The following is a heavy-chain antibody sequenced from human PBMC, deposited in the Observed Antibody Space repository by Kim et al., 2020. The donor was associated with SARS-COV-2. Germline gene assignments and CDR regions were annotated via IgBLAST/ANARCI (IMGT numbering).Heavy chain of an antibody. CDR2: T. J-gene: IGHJ3*02. CDR3: ARGPFSPAFDI. V-gene: IGHV3-23*01. Sequence: TYYADSVKGRFTISRDNSENTLYLQMNSLRADDTAVYYCARGPFSPAFDIWGQGTMVTVSS.